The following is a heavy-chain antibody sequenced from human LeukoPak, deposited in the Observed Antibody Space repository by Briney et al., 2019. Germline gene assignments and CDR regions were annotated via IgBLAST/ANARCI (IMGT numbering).Heavy chain of an antibody. D-gene: IGHD5-24*01. CDR1: GGSISSYY. J-gene: IGHJ4*02. Sequence: SETLPLTCTVSGGSISSYYWSWIRQSAGKGLEWIGRIYITGSTNYNPSLKSRVTMSLDTSKNQFSLKLSSVTAADTAVYYCARAFGRDGYNWSFDYWGQGTLVTVSS. CDR2: IYITGST. CDR3: ARAFGRDGYNWSFDY. V-gene: IGHV4-4*07.